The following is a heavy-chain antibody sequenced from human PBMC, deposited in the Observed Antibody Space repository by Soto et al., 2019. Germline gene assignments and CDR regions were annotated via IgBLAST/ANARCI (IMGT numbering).Heavy chain of an antibody. V-gene: IGHV3-74*01. CDR2: INSDGSTT. D-gene: IGHD1-1*01. Sequence: PGGSLILSCAASGFTFNNHWMHWVRQAPEKGLVWVSRINSDGSTTNYADSVKGRFTISRDNAKNTLYLQMNSLRAEDTAVYYCARQKMWYTSPFDYWGLGTLVTVSS. CDR3: ARQKMWYTSPFDY. CDR1: GFTFNNHW. J-gene: IGHJ4*02.